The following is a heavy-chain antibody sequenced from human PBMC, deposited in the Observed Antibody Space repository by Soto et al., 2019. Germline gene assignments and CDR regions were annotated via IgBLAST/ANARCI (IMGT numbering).Heavy chain of an antibody. V-gene: IGHV1-69*13. Sequence: GASVKVSCKASGGTFSSYAISWVRQAPGQGLEWMGGIIPIFGTANYAQKFQGRVTITADESTSTAYMELSSLRSEDTAVYYCAAYCTNGVCYGRRTYYYYGMDVWGQGTTVTVSS. CDR2: IIPIFGTA. CDR1: GGTFSSYA. D-gene: IGHD2-8*01. CDR3: AAYCTNGVCYGRRTYYYYGMDV. J-gene: IGHJ6*02.